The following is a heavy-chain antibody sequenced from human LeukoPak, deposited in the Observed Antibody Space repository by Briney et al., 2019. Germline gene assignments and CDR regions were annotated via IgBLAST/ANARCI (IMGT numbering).Heavy chain of an antibody. V-gene: IGHV1-2*02. J-gene: IGHJ4*02. Sequence: GASVRLSCKASGYTFTGYYMHWVRQAPGQGLEWMGWINPNSGGTNYAQKFQGRVTMTRDTSISTAYMELSRLRSDDTAVYYCAREVCSSTSCAYYFDYWGQGRLVTASS. CDR1: GYTFTGYY. D-gene: IGHD2-2*01. CDR2: INPNSGGT. CDR3: AREVCSSTSCAYYFDY.